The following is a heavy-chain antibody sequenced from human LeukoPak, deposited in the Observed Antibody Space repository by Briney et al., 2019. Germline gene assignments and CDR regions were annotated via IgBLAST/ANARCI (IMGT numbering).Heavy chain of an antibody. V-gene: IGHV3-30-3*01. CDR3: ARASHRGWFDP. J-gene: IGHJ5*02. CDR1: GFTVSSNY. Sequence: PGGSLRLSCAASGFTVSSNYMNWVRQAPGKGLEWVAVISYDGSNKYYADSVKGRFTISRDNSKNTLYLQMNSLRAEDTAVYYCARASHRGWFDPWGQGTLVTVSS. CDR2: ISYDGSNK.